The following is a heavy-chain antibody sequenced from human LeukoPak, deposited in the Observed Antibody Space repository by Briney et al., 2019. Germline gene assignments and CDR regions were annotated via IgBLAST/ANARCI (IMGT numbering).Heavy chain of an antibody. CDR2: IRYDGGNK. Sequence: PGGSLRLSCAASGFTFSNYGMYWVRQAPGKGLEWVAFIRYDGGNKYYADSVKGRFTISRDNSKNTLYLQMGSLRAEDMAVYYCARAGIFIPAAEESFDYWGQGTLVTVSS. V-gene: IGHV3-30*02. J-gene: IGHJ4*02. CDR1: GFTFSNYG. CDR3: ARAGIFIPAAEESFDY. D-gene: IGHD2-2*01.